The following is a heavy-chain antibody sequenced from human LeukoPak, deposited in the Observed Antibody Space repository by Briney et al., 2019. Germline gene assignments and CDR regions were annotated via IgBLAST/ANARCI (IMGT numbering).Heavy chain of an antibody. CDR1: GFTFSSYA. Sequence: GGSLRLSCAASGFTFSSYAMSWVRQAPGKGLEWVSFISPSGDRTSNADSVEGRFTISRDNTRNTLYLQMNSLRDEDTAVYYCAKVAGFTMVRGAGFDYWGQGTLVTVSS. CDR3: AKVAGFTMVRGAGFDY. J-gene: IGHJ4*02. V-gene: IGHV3-23*01. CDR2: ISPSGDRT. D-gene: IGHD3-10*01.